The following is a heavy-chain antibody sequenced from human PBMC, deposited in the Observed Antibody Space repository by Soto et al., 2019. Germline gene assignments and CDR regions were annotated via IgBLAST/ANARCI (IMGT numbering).Heavy chain of an antibody. CDR2: INPNSGGT. D-gene: IGHD2-2*01. CDR1: GYTFTGYY. V-gene: IGHV1-2*04. J-gene: IGHJ3*02. CDR3: ANTFLLGYCSSTSCPGAFDI. Sequence: ASVKVSCKASGYTFTGYYMHWVRQAPGQGLEWMGWINPNSGGTNYAQKFQGWVTMTRDTSISTAYMELSRLRSDDTAVYYCANTFLLGYCSSTSCPGAFDIWGQGTMVTVSS.